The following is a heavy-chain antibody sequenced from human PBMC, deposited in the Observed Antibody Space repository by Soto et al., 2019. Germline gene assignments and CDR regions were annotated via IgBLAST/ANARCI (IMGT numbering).Heavy chain of an antibody. D-gene: IGHD2-15*01. Sequence: QVQLVQSGAEVRKPGASVKVSCKASGYTFSTSGMCWLRQAPGQGLEWMGWISTYNGDTNDAPKFQDRVTMTSDTSTSTVYMELRSLRSDDTAVYYCARAGAAPYYYYGMDVWGQGIRVTVSS. CDR2: ISTYNGDT. J-gene: IGHJ6*02. V-gene: IGHV1-18*01. CDR1: GYTFSTSG. CDR3: ARAGAAPYYYYGMDV.